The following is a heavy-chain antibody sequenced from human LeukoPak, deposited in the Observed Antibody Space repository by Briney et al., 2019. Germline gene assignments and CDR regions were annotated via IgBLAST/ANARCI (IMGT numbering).Heavy chain of an antibody. J-gene: IGHJ4*02. Sequence: PGGSLRLSCAASGFTFSSYEMNWVRQAPGKGLEWIGEINHSGSTNYNPSLKSRVTISVDTSKNQFSLKLSSVTAADTAVYYCARHYMVRGVIRIHYFDYWGQGTLVTVSS. CDR1: GFTFSSYE. D-gene: IGHD3-10*01. CDR3: ARHYMVRGVIRIHYFDY. V-gene: IGHV4-34*01. CDR2: INHSGST.